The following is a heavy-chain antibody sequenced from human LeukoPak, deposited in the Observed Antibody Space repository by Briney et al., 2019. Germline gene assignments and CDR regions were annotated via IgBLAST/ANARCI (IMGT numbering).Heavy chain of an antibody. CDR2: INGDGSST. CDR3: AKDPHKQQLVRNYFDY. CDR1: GFTFSSYW. D-gene: IGHD6-13*01. J-gene: IGHJ4*02. V-gene: IGHV3-74*01. Sequence: GGSLRLSCAASGFTFSSYWMHWVRQAPGKGLVWVSRINGDGSSTAYADSVKGRFTISRDNSKNTLYLQMNSLRAEDTAVYYCAKDPHKQQLVRNYFDYWGQGTLVTVSS.